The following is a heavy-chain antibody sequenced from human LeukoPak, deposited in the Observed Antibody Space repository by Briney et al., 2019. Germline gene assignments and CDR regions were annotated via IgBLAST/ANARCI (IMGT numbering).Heavy chain of an antibody. CDR1: GFTLNTYA. J-gene: IGHJ4*02. D-gene: IGHD6-13*01. V-gene: IGHV3-23*01. CDR2: MSVSGAST. Sequence: GGSLRLSCAASGFTLNTYAMSWVRQAPGKGLEWVSAMSVSGASTYYADSVKGRFIISRDNSKNTLYLQMNGLIDEDTAEYHCSKGGAYTSSPIDYWGQGTLVTVSS. CDR3: SKGGAYTSSPIDY.